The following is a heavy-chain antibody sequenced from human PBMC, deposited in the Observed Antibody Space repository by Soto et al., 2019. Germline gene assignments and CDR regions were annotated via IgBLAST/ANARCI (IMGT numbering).Heavy chain of an antibody. V-gene: IGHV4-39*01. Sequence: QLQELGPRLVKPSETLSLTCTVSCGSISRCVYYWGWLRQPPGKALEWFGDIYHTGTTYYNPSFKSPLIMSVDRSENQFSLRLNSVTVTGTAVYYCTGERYSSTFICGQGTLVTVSS. CDR1: CGSISRCVYY. D-gene: IGHD4-4*01. CDR3: TGERYSSTFI. J-gene: IGHJ4*02. CDR2: IYHTGTT.